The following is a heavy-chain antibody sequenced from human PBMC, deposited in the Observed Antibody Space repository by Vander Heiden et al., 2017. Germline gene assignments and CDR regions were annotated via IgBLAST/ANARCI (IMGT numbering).Heavy chain of an antibody. CDR2: IDPSDSYT. CDR1: GYTFRNYW. J-gene: IGHJ2*01. V-gene: IGHV5-10-1*03. Sequence: EVQLVPSGAEVQKPGESLQISCKGSGYTFRNYWINWVRQKPGKGLEWLGRIDPSDSYTNYSPSFQGHVTISVDNSISTAYLQWGSLKASDSGMYFCARLSANYYGTDWHFDLWGRGTLVTVSS. CDR3: ARLSANYYGTDWHFDL. D-gene: IGHD1-26*01.